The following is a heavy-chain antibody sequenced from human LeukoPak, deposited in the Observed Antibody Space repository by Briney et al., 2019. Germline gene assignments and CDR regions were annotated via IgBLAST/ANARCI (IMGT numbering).Heavy chain of an antibody. CDR3: AKDMIVGENWFDP. CDR2: IRYDGSNK. J-gene: IGHJ5*02. Sequence: PGGSLRLSCAPSGFTFSSYGMHWVRQAPGKGLEWVAFIRYDGSNKYYADSVKGGFTISRYNSNNTLYLQMNSLRAEDTAVYYCAKDMIVGENWFDPWGQGTLVTVSS. D-gene: IGHD3-22*01. CDR1: GFTFSSYG. V-gene: IGHV3-30*02.